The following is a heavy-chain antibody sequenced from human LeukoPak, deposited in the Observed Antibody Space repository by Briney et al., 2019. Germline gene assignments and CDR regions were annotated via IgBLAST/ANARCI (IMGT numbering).Heavy chain of an antibody. CDR2: ISSSGTTI. V-gene: IGHV3-48*03. D-gene: IGHD6-13*01. Sequence: PGGSLRLSCAASGFTFSSDEMNWVRQAPGKGLEWVSYISSSGTTIYYADSVKGRFTISRDNAKNSLYLQMNSLRAEDTAVYCCEIGLFEEQQPYWGQGTLVTVSS. J-gene: IGHJ4*02. CDR3: EIGLFEEQQPY. CDR1: GFTFSSDE.